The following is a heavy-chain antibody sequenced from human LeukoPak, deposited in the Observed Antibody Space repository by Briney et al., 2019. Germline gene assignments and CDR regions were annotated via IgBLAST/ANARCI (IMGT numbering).Heavy chain of an antibody. V-gene: IGHV1-2*02. CDR3: ASVYYYDSSGFDY. J-gene: IGHJ4*02. Sequence: GASVKVSCKASGYTXTGYYMHWVRQAPGQGLEWMGWINPNSGGTNYAQKFQGRVTMTRDTSISTGYMELSRLRSDDTAVYYCASVYYYDSSGFDYWGQGTLVTVSS. CDR1: GYTXTGYY. D-gene: IGHD3-22*01. CDR2: INPNSGGT.